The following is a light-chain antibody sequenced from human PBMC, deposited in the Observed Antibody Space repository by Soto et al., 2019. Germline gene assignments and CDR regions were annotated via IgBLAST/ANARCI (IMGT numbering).Light chain of an antibody. CDR3: AAWDASLRGWV. CDR1: TSNIGTNT. V-gene: IGLV1-47*01. J-gene: IGLJ3*02. CDR2: RNN. Sequence: QSVLTQSPSASGTPGQRVSISCSGSTSNIGTNTVSWYQHVPGTAPKLLIYRNNQRPSGVPDRFSGSKSGTSASLAVSGLRSEDDADYYCAAWDASLRGWVFGGGTKLTVL.